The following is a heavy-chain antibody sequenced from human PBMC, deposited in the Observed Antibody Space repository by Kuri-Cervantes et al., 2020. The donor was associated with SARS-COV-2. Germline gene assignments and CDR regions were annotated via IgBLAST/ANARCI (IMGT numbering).Heavy chain of an antibody. D-gene: IGHD6-13*01. J-gene: IGHJ3*02. V-gene: IGHV1-18*01. CDR3: ARGVGSSWYVDDAFDI. Sequence: ASVKVSCKASGYTFLSYGISWVRQAPGQGLEWMGWISAYNGNTNYAQKLQGRVTMTTDTSTSTAYMELRSLRSEDTAVYYCARGVGSSWYVDDAFDIWGQGTMVTVSS. CDR1: GYTFLSYG. CDR2: ISAYNGNT.